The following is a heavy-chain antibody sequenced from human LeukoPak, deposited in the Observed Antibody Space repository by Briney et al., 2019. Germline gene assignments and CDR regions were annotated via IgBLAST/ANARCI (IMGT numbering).Heavy chain of an antibody. V-gene: IGHV4-39*01. J-gene: IGHJ4*02. CDR1: GGSISSSSYY. Sequence: PSETLSLTCTVSGGSISSSSYYWGWIRQPPGKGLEWIGSIYYSGSTYYNPSLKSRVTISVDTSKNQFSLKLSSVTAADTAVYYCARAAGWSSSWYFDYWGQGTLVTVSS. D-gene: IGHD6-13*01. CDR3: ARAAGWSSSWYFDY. CDR2: IYYSGST.